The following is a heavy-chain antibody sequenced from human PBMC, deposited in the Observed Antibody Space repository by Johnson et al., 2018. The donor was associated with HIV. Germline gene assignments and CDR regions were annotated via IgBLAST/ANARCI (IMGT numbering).Heavy chain of an antibody. V-gene: IGHV3-20*04. CDR1: GFTFEDYG. D-gene: IGHD3-22*01. CDR2: INWNGGST. J-gene: IGHJ3*02. CDR3: ARGRLISMIVSAGTFDI. Sequence: VQLVESGGGAVRPGGSLRLSCVVSGFTFEDYGMSWVRQAPGKGLEWVSAINWNGGSTTYADSVKGRFIISRDNAKNSLYLQMNSLRDEETAFYYCARGRLISMIVSAGTFDIWGQGTMVTVSS.